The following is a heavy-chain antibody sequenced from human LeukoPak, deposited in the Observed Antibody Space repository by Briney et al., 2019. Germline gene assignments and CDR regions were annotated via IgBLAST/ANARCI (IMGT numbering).Heavy chain of an antibody. D-gene: IGHD4-17*01. CDR2: IYTSGST. CDR1: GGSIRSGSYY. Sequence: PSETLSLTCTVSGGSIRSGSYYWSWIRQPAGKGLEWIGRIYTSGSTNYNPSLKSRVTISVDTSKNQFSLKLSSVTAADTAVYYCAREGWKMTTVTTSWYFDLWGRGTLVTVSS. V-gene: IGHV4-61*02. J-gene: IGHJ2*01. CDR3: AREGWKMTTVTTSWYFDL.